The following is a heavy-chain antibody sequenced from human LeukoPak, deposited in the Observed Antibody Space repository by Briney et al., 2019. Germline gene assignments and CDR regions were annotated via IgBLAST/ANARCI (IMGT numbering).Heavy chain of an antibody. CDR1: GYTFTSYG. J-gene: IGHJ3*02. V-gene: IGHV1-18*04. CDR2: ISAYNGNT. D-gene: IGHD6-19*01. Sequence: ASVKVSCKASGYTFTSYGISRVRQAPGQGLERMGWISAYNGNTNYAQKLQGRVTMTTDTSTSTAYMELRSLRSDDTAVYYCARGEGAVAPSAFDIWGQGTMVTVSS. CDR3: ARGEGAVAPSAFDI.